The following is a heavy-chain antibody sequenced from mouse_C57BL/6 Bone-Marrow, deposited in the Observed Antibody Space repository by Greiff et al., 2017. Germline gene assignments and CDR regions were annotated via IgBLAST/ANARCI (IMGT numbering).Heavy chain of an antibody. Sequence: VQLQQSGAELVRPGASVKLSCTASGFNFTDDYMHWVKQRPEQGLEWIGWIAPENGDTDYASKFQGKATLTVDTSSNTAYLQLSSLTSEATAVYDCTTRGGGYVILSFAYWGQGTLVTVSA. D-gene: IGHD2-2*01. J-gene: IGHJ3*01. V-gene: IGHV14-4*01. CDR1: GFNFTDDY. CDR3: TTRGGGYVILSFAY. CDR2: IAPENGDT.